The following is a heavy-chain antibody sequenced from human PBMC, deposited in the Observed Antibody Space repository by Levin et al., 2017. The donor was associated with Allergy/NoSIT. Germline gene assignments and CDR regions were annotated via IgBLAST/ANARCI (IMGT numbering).Heavy chain of an antibody. D-gene: IGHD6-13*01. V-gene: IGHV4-34*01. CDR2: INHSGST. CDR1: GGSFSGYY. Sequence: SETLSLTCAVYGGSFSGYYWSWIRQPPGKGLEWIGEINHSGSTNYNPSLKSRVTISVDTSKNQFSLKLSSVTAADTAVYYCARDGRWQQLAPVYFDYWGQGTLVTVSS. CDR3: ARDGRWQQLAPVYFDY. J-gene: IGHJ4*02.